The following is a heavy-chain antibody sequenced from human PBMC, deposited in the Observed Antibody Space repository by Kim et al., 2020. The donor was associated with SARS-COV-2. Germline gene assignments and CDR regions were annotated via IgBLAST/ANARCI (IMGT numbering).Heavy chain of an antibody. D-gene: IGHD6-13*01. CDR3: AKYGSWYFAEFFQH. J-gene: IGHJ1*01. V-gene: IGHV3-23*01. Sequence: ADSVKGRFTISRDNSKNTLYLQMNSLRAVDTAVFYCAKYGSWYFAEFFQHWGQGTLVTVSS.